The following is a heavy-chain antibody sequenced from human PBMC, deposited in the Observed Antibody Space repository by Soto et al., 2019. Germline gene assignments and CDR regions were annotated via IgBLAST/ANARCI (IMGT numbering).Heavy chain of an antibody. CDR2: ISGSGGST. D-gene: IGHD6-19*01. CDR3: AKGQSGWYAPFDY. CDR1: GFTFSSYA. Sequence: EVQLLESGGGLVQPGGSLRLSCAASGFTFSSYAMSWVRQAPGKGLEWVSTISGSGGSTYYADSVKGRFTISRDISKNTLYLQMNSLRAEDTAVYYCAKGQSGWYAPFDYWGQGTLVTVSS. V-gene: IGHV3-23*01. J-gene: IGHJ4*02.